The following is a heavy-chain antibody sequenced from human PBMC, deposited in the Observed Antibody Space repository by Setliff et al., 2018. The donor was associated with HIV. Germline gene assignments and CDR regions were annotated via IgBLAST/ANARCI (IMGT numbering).Heavy chain of an antibody. Sequence: SETLSLTCTVSGGSISSYYWSWIRQPAGKGLEWIGRIYTSGSTNYNPSLKSRVTMSVDTSKNQLSLSLTSVTAADTAVYYCARVRLTMIMMVDYFDQWGQGTLVTVSS. D-gene: IGHD3-22*01. V-gene: IGHV4-4*07. CDR2: IYTSGST. CDR3: ARVRLTMIMMVDYFDQ. CDR1: GGSISSYY. J-gene: IGHJ4*02.